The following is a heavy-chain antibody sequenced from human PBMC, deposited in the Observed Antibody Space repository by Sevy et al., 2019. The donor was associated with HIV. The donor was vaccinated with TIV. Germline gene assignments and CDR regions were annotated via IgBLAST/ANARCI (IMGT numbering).Heavy chain of an antibody. CDR2: IYSTGST. J-gene: IGHJ4*02. Sequence: SETLSLTCTVSGGCMSRSYWSWIRQPPGKGLEWIADIYSTGSTNYNPALKSRVIMSIDTSKNQFSLKLTSVTAADTATYYCARDRVQAAGHFDYWGQGTLVTVSS. D-gene: IGHD6-13*01. CDR3: ARDRVQAAGHFDY. V-gene: IGHV4-59*01. CDR1: GGCMSRSY.